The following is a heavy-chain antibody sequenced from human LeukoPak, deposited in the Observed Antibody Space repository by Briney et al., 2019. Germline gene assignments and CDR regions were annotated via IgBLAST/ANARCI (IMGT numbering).Heavy chain of an antibody. CDR3: ARDSGPVAVAAYWYFDL. J-gene: IGHJ2*01. CDR1: GFTFSSYE. Sequence: GGSLRLSCAASGFTFSSYEMNWVRQAPGKGLEWISYISTSGSTIYYADSVKGRFTVSRDNSKNTLYLQMNSLRAEDTAVYYCARDSGPVAVAAYWYFDLWGRGTLVTVSS. CDR2: ISTSGSTI. V-gene: IGHV3-48*03. D-gene: IGHD6-19*01.